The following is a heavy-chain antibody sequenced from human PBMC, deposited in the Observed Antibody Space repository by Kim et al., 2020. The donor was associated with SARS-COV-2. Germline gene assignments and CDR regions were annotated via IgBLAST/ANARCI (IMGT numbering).Heavy chain of an antibody. V-gene: IGHV3-7*01. J-gene: IGHJ5*02. CDR2: VKQDVSEK. D-gene: IGHD1-7*01. CDR3: ARIQRAGTTDWFDP. CDR1: GFTFSNYW. Sequence: GGSLRLSCVASGFTFSNYWMTWVRQAPGKGLEWVANVKQDVSEKHYVDSVKGRFTISRDNAKKSLFLQMNSLRAEDTAVYYCARIQRAGTTDWFDPWGQGTRITISS.